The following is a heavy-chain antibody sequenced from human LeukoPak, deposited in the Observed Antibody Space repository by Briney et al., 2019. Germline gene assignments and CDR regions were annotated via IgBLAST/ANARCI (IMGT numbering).Heavy chain of an antibody. CDR2: IYPGDSDT. J-gene: IGHJ5*02. V-gene: IGHV5-51*01. CDR3: ARRQGCSSTSCPPDS. CDR1: GYSFNTYW. D-gene: IGHD2-2*01. Sequence: GESLKISCRGSGYSFNTYWIGWVRQKPGKGLEWMGLIYPGDSDTRYSPSFQGQVTMSADKSINTAYLQWTSLKASDTAMYYCARRQGCSSTSCPPDSWGQGTLVTVSS.